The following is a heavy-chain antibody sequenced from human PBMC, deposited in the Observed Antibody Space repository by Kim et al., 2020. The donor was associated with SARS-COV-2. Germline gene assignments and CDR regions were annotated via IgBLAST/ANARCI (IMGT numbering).Heavy chain of an antibody. CDR2: TT. CDR3: ARDHNGVFDH. D-gene: IGHD2-8*01. Sequence: TTNYAQMFKGRVSITADEYTSTAYMELSSLRSEDTDVYYCARDHNGVFDHWGQGTLVTASS. V-gene: IGHV1-69*01. J-gene: IGHJ4*02.